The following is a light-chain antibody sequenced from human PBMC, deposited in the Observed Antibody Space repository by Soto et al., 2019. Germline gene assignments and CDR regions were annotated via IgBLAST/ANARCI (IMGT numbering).Light chain of an antibody. CDR3: QHFYSTPLT. CDR2: WAS. V-gene: IGKV4-1*01. J-gene: IGKJ4*01. Sequence: DLGLIRSPYSLSVSKVKGAAIKCKASQSVLYSSNSKNYLAGYQQKPGQPPKLLIYWASIREFGVPDRFSGSGSGTDFTLTLSSLQAEDVTIYCCQHFYSTPLTYGGVTKM. CDR1: QSVLYSSNSKNY.